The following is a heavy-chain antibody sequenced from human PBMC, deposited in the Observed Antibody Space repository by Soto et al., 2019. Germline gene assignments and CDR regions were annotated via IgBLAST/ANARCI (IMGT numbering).Heavy chain of an antibody. Sequence: GGSLRLSCAASGFTFSSYSMNWVRQAPGKGLEWVSYISSSSSTIYYADSVKGRFTISRDNAKNSLYLQMNSLRAEDTAVYYCARDSPYSSWYQTDRKYYYYYMDVWGKGTTVTVSS. V-gene: IGHV3-48*01. CDR1: GFTFSSYS. J-gene: IGHJ6*03. D-gene: IGHD6-13*01. CDR2: ISSSSSTI. CDR3: ARDSPYSSWYQTDRKYYYYYMDV.